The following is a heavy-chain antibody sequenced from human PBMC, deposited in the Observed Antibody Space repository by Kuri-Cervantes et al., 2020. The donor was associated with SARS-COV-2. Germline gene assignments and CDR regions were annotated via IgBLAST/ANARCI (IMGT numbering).Heavy chain of an antibody. J-gene: IGHJ6*02. Sequence: ASAQISCNASGYSFTSYAMLWVRQAPGQRREWMGWNNAGNGNTKYSQKFQGRVTITRDTSASTANMELSSLRSEDTAVYYCARNGGIAAADYYYYYGMDVWGQGTTVTVSS. CDR2: NNAGNGNT. V-gene: IGHV1-3*01. CDR1: GYSFTSYA. D-gene: IGHD6-13*01. CDR3: ARNGGIAAADYYYYYGMDV.